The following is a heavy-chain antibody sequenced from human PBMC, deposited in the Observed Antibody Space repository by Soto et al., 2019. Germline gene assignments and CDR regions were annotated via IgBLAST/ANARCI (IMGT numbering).Heavy chain of an antibody. CDR2: IYYSGST. D-gene: IGHD2-2*01. Sequence: SETVSLTCTVSGGSISSGGYYWSWIRQHPGKGLEWIGYIYYSGSTYYNPSLKSRVTISVDTSKNQFSLKLSSVTAADTAVYYCAVVPAAIAYYFDYWGQGTLVTVSS. CDR1: GGSISSGGYY. J-gene: IGHJ4*02. CDR3: AVVPAAIAYYFDY. V-gene: IGHV4-31*03.